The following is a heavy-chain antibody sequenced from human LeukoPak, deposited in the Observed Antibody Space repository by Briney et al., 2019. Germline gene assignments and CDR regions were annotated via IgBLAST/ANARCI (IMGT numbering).Heavy chain of an antibody. CDR1: GYTFTSYG. V-gene: IGHV1-18*01. J-gene: IGHJ3*02. CDR2: ISAYNGNT. CDR3: ARVRDYDFWSGYDAFDI. D-gene: IGHD3-3*01. Sequence: ASVKVSCKASGYTFTSYGISWVRQAPGQGLEWMGWISAYNGNTNYAQKLQGRVTMTTDTSTSTAYMELRSLRSDDTAVYYCARVRDYDFWSGYDAFDIWGQGTMVTVS.